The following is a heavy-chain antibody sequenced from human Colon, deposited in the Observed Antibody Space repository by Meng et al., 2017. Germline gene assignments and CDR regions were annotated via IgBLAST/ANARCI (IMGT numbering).Heavy chain of an antibody. CDR2: ISRGGST. D-gene: IGHD1-7*01. CDR1: GGSLSGYY. Sequence: QVQVQQWGAGLLKPSETLSLSCAVYGGSLSGYYWSWTRQPPGKGLEWIGEISRGGSTEYNPSLKSRVTIAVDTSKNELSLKLSSVTAADTAVYYCAFVEAGTHAGAFNIWGRGTMVTVSS. V-gene: IGHV4-34*01. J-gene: IGHJ3*02. CDR3: AFVEAGTHAGAFNI.